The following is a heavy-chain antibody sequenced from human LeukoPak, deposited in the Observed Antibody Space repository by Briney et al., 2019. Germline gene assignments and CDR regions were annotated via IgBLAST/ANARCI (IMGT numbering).Heavy chain of an antibody. V-gene: IGHV3-53*01. CDR3: AREVRGYDFWSGYSGNYFDY. Sequence: PGGSLRLSCAASGFTVSSNYMSWVRQAPGKGLEGVSVIYSGGSTYYADSVKGRFTISRDNSKNTLYLQMNSLRAEDTAVYYCAREVRGYDFWSGYSGNYFDYWGQGTLVTVSS. CDR1: GFTVSSNY. D-gene: IGHD3-3*01. J-gene: IGHJ4*02. CDR2: IYSGGST.